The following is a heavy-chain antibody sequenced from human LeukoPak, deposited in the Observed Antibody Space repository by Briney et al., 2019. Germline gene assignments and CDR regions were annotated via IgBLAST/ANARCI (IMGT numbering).Heavy chain of an antibody. CDR1: GYTFTGYY. V-gene: IGHV1-2*02. CDR3: ARDYGIAAAVVY. CDR2: INPNSGGT. Sequence: ASVKVSCKASGYTFTGYYMHWVRQAPGQGLEWMGWINPNSGGTNSAQKYLGRVTMTRDTSISTACMELSRLRSDDTAIYYCARDYGIAAAVVYWGQGTLVTVSS. J-gene: IGHJ4*02. D-gene: IGHD6-13*01.